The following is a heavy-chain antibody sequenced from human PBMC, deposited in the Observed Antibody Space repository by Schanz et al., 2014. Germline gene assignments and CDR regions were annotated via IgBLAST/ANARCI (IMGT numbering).Heavy chain of an antibody. V-gene: IGHV1-18*01. Sequence: QVQLVQSGGEVKKPGASATVSCKASGYTFNNHGISWVRQAPGQGPEWMGWISAFDDKTDYAQNFQGRLIMTTDTSTTTVYMELRGLRSDDTAVYYCARDRVSFVRGPLGVDWGQGTLVTVSS. CDR3: ARDRVSFVRGPLGVD. CDR1: GYTFNNHG. D-gene: IGHD3-10*01. CDR2: ISAFDDKT. J-gene: IGHJ4*02.